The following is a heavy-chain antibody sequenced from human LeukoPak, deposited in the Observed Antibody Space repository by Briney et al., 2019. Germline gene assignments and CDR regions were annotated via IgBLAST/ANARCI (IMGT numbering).Heavy chain of an antibody. CDR3: AKRSGINYGYFDP. CDR2: ITGSGDYT. CDR1: RFTFSNYA. V-gene: IGHV3-23*01. D-gene: IGHD1-26*01. Sequence: PGGSLRLSCAASRFTFSNYAMGWVRQGPGKGLEWVSAITGSGDYTDYADSVKGRFTISRDNSKNTAYLQMISLRAEDTAVYFCAKRSGINYGYFDPCGQGALVTVSS. J-gene: IGHJ4*02.